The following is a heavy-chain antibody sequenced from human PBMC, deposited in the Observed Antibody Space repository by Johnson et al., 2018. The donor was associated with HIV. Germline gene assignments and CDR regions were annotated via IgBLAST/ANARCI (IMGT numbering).Heavy chain of an antibody. Sequence: VQLVESGGGLVQPGGSLRLSCAVSGLTFSSYWMSWVRQAPGNGLEWVANIKQDGSEKHYVDSVKGRFTISRDNAKNSLYLQMNSLRAEDTAVYYCSSGDAFDIWGQGTMVTVSS. V-gene: IGHV3-7*03. CDR2: IKQDGSEK. CDR1: GLTFSSYW. CDR3: SSGDAFDI. J-gene: IGHJ3*02.